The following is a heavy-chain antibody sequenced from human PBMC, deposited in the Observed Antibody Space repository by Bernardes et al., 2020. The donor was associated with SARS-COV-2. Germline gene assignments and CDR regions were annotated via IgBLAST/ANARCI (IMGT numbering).Heavy chain of an antibody. Sequence: GGSLRLSCAGSGFTVSTNYMSWVRQAPGKGLEWVSVISGSGGSTYYADSVKGRFTISRDNSKNTLYLQMNSLRAEDTAVYYCAKVLTYYDILTGYYYYGMDVWGQGTTVTVSS. CDR2: ISGSGGST. D-gene: IGHD3-9*01. J-gene: IGHJ6*02. CDR1: GFTVSTNY. V-gene: IGHV3-23*01. CDR3: AKVLTYYDILTGYYYYGMDV.